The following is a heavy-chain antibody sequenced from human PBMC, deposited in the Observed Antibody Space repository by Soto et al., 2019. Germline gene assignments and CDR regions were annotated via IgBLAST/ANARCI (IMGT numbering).Heavy chain of an antibody. J-gene: IGHJ6*03. CDR2: IYYSGST. CDR1: GGSISSYY. D-gene: IGHD6-19*01. CDR3: ARLTRGLHIAVADYYYYYYMDV. Sequence: SETLSLTCTVSGGSISSYYWSWIRQPPGKGLEWIGYIYYSGSTNYNPSLKSRVTISVDTSKNQFSLKLSSVTAADTAVYYCARLTRGLHIAVADYYYYYYMDVWGKGTTVTVSS. V-gene: IGHV4-59*08.